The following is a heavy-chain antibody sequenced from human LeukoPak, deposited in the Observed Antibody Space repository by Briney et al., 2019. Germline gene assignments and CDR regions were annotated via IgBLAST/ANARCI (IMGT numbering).Heavy chain of an antibody. J-gene: IGHJ5*02. D-gene: IGHD1-1*01. CDR2: IYYSGST. CDR3: ARATTGTTYWFDP. CDR1: GGSISSYY. Sequence: SETLSLTCTVSGGSISSYYWSWIRQPPGKGLEWIGYIYYSGSTNYNPSLKSRVTISVDTSKNQYSLKLSSVTAADTAVYYCARATTGTTYWFDPWGQGTLVTVSS. V-gene: IGHV4-59*01.